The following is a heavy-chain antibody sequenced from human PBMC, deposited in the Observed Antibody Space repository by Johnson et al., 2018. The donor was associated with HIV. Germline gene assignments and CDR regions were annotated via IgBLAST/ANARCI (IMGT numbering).Heavy chain of an antibody. D-gene: IGHD3-16*01. J-gene: IGHJ3*02. V-gene: IGHV3-7*01. CDR3: GSLGDGHQKGAFEI. CDR1: GFTFSHNW. CDR2: INHAVSAI. Sequence: VQLVESGGDLVQPGDSLRLSCVGSGFTFSHNWMSWVRQAPGKGPEGVANINHAVSAIHYADSVKGRFTISRDNAKRSLFLQMNSLRVEDTAVYFCGSLGDGHQKGAFEICGHGTMVTVSS.